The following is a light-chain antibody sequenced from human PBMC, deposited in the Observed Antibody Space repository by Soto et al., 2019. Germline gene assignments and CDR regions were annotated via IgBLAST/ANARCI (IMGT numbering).Light chain of an antibody. V-gene: IGLV1-47*01. CDR1: SSNIGSAY. CDR2: RNN. Sequence: QSVLTQPPSASGTPGQTVTISCSGSSSNIGSAYIYCYQHLPGTAPKLLIYRNNQRPSGVPDRFSASKSGTSASLAISGLRSEDDADYYCAAWDDSLVVFGGGTKLTVL. CDR3: AAWDDSLVV. J-gene: IGLJ2*01.